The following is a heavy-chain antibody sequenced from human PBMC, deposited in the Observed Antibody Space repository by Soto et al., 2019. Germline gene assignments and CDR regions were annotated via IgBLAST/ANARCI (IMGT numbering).Heavy chain of an antibody. D-gene: IGHD2-21*01. J-gene: IGHJ4*02. CDR3: ASRWGGTFDY. CDR1: GGSISSYY. V-gene: IGHV4-59*01. CDR2: IYYSGST. Sequence: QVQLQESGPGLVKPSETLSLTCTVSGGSISSYYWSWIRQPPGKGLEWIRYIYYSGSTNYNPSLKTRFTIAIDPSKNQFTLKLSSVTAADTAVYYCASRWGGTFDYWAQGTLVTVSS.